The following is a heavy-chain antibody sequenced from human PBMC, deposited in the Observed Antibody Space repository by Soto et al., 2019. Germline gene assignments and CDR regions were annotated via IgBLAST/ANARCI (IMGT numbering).Heavy chain of an antibody. CDR2: IWYDGSNK. CDR1: GFTFSSYG. V-gene: IGHV3-33*01. Sequence: QVQLVESGGGVVQPGRSLRLSCAASGFTFSSYGMHWVRQAPGKGLEWVAVIWYDGSNKYYADSVKGRFTISRDNSKNTLCLQMNSLRGEDTAVYYCARERIAVAGAYYYGMDVWCQGTTVTVSS. J-gene: IGHJ6*02. D-gene: IGHD6-19*01. CDR3: ARERIAVAGAYYYGMDV.